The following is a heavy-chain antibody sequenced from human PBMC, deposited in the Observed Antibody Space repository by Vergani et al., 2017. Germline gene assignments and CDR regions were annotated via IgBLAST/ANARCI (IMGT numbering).Heavy chain of an antibody. V-gene: IGHV1-18*01. CDR3: ARDRTHYDILTGYYNDGGVFDY. D-gene: IGHD3-9*01. CDR2: ISAYNGNT. CDR1: GYTFTSYG. Sequence: QVPLVQSGAAVKKPGASVKVSCTASGYTFTSYGISWVRQAPGQGLEWMGWISAYNGNTNYAQKLQGRVTMTTDTSTSTAYMELRSLRSDDTAVYYCARDRTHYDILTGYYNDGGVFDYWGQGTLVTVSS. J-gene: IGHJ4*02.